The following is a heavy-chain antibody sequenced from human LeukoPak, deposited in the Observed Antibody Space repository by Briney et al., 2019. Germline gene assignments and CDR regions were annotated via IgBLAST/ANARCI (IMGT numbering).Heavy chain of an antibody. CDR1: GYSFTSYA. CDR2: INAGIGNT. J-gene: IGHJ4*02. Sequence: ASVKVSCKASGYSFTSYAMHWVRQAPGQRLEWMGWINAGIGNTKYSQKFQGRVTITRDTSASTAYVELSSLTSEDTAVYYCARGPAGSNSYGFFDYWGQGTLVTVSS. D-gene: IGHD5-18*01. CDR3: ARGPAGSNSYGFFDY. V-gene: IGHV1-3*01.